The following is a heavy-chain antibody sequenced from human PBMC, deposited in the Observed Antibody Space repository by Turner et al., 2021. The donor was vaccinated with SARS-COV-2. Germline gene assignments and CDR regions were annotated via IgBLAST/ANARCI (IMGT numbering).Heavy chain of an antibody. Sequence: QVQLVGSGGGVDQPGRSLRPSCAASGFTFSSYGMHWVRQAPGKGLEWVAVIWYDGSNKYYADSLKGRFTISRDNSKNTLYLQMNSLTAEDTAVYYCARDPNAGYYYMDVWGKGTTVTVSS. CDR3: ARDPNAGYYYMDV. V-gene: IGHV3-33*01. J-gene: IGHJ6*03. CDR1: GFTFSSYG. CDR2: IWYDGSNK. D-gene: IGHD2-8*01.